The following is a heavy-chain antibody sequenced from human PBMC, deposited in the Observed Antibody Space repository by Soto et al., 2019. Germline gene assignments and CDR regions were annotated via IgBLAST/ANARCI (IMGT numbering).Heavy chain of an antibody. Sequence: PSQTLSLTCAISGDSVSSGSATWSWIRQSPSRGLEWLGRTYYRSKWYNDYAISVKSRIVITPDTSKNQLPLQLDSVTPDDSAVYFCARDGSGFHWYFDVWGRGTLVTVSS. V-gene: IGHV6-1*01. CDR3: ARDGSGFHWYFDV. D-gene: IGHD6-19*01. J-gene: IGHJ2*01. CDR2: TYYRSKWYN. CDR1: GDSVSSGSAT.